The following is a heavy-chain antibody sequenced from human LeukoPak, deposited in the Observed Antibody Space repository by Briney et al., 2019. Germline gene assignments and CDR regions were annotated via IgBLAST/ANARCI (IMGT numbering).Heavy chain of an antibody. CDR3: ATPKQEGKGRWYHDL. Sequence: GGSLRLSCLASGFSFSKYWMTWARQSPGKGLELLANIGQDGSEQKYVDSVKGRFTISRDNAKNSLYLQMNRLRVEDTAVYYCATPKQEGKGRWYHDLWGRGTMVTVSP. D-gene: IGHD1-26*01. CDR2: IGQDGSEQ. CDR1: GFSFSKYW. J-gene: IGHJ2*01. V-gene: IGHV3-7*01.